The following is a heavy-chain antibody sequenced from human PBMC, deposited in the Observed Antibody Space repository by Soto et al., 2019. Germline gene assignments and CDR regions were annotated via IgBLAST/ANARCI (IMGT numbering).Heavy chain of an antibody. J-gene: IGHJ5*02. CDR3: ARVAYRELGWFEP. D-gene: IGHD1-26*01. CDR2: ISTNNGNT. CDR1: AYTFTTYV. V-gene: IGHV1-18*01. Sequence: ASVKVSCEASAYTFTTYVLTWVRQAPAQGLEWMGWISTNNGNTNYAQNLQGRVTMTTDTSTSTAYMELRSLRSDDTVVYCCARVAYRELGWFEPWGPGNLVTVFS.